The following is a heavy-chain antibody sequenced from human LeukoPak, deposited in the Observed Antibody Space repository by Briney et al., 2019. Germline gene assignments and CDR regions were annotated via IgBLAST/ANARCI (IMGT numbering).Heavy chain of an antibody. CDR2: IYSGAST. V-gene: IGHV3-66*02. D-gene: IGHD1-26*01. CDR1: GFTVSSNY. J-gene: IGHJ4*02. Sequence: GGSLRLSCAASGFTVSSNYMSWVRQAPGKGLEWVSVIYSGASTYYADSVKGRFTISRDNSKNTLYLQMNSLRAEDTAVYYCARGRELLHFDYWGQGTLVTVSS. CDR3: ARGRELLHFDY.